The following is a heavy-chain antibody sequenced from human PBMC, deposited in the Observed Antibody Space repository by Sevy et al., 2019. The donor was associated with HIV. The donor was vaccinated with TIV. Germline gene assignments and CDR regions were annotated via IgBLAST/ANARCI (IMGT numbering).Heavy chain of an antibody. J-gene: IGHJ4*02. V-gene: IGHV3-23*01. CDR3: AREGCTKPHDY. CDR1: GFTFSKYS. CDR2: LSFGCGEI. Sequence: GGSLRLSCAASGFTFSKYSMSWVRQPPGKGLEWVSTLSFGCGEINYADSVKGRFTISRDNSKGSVYLQMNNLGPEDTAGYYCAREGCTKPHDYWGQGTLVTISS. D-gene: IGHD2-8*01.